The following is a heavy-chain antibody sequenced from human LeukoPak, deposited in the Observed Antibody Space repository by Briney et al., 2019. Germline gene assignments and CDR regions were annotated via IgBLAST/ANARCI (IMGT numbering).Heavy chain of an antibody. Sequence: SETLSLNCTVYGGSISSSSYYWDWLRQPPGKGLEWIGSIYYSGSTYYNPSLKSRVTISVDTSKNQFSLKLSSVTAADTAVYYCARHAGPTVYYYYYYMDVWGKGTTVTVSS. CDR3: ARHAGPTVYYYYYYMDV. CDR1: GGSISSSSYY. J-gene: IGHJ6*03. D-gene: IGHD3-10*01. V-gene: IGHV4-39*01. CDR2: IYYSGST.